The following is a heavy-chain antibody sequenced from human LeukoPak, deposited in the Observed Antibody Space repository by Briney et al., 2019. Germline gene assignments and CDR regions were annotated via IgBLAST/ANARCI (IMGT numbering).Heavy chain of an antibody. CDR2: IIPIFGTA. CDR3: ARSRTMRGRIDY. CDR1: GGTFSSYA. J-gene: IGHJ4*02. V-gene: IGHV1-69*13. D-gene: IGHD3-22*01. Sequence: SVKVSCKASGGTFSSYAISWVRQAPGQGLEWMGGIIPIFGTANYAQKFQGRVTITADESTSTAYMGLSSLRSEDTAVYYCARSRTMRGRIDYWGQGTLVTVSS.